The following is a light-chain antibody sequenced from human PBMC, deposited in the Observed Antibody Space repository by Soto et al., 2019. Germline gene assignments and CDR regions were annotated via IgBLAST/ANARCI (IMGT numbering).Light chain of an antibody. Sequence: DIVMTQSPDSLAVSLGERATINCKSSQSVLHSSNNKNFLAWYQQKPGQPPKLLIYWASTRESGVPDRFSGSGSGTDFTLTISSLQAEDVAVYYCQQYYSTPLTFGGGTKAEI. CDR3: QQYYSTPLT. J-gene: IGKJ4*01. V-gene: IGKV4-1*01. CDR1: QSVLHSSNNKNF. CDR2: WAS.